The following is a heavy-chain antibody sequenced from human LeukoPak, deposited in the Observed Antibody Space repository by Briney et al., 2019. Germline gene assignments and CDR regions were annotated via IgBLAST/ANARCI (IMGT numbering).Heavy chain of an antibody. Sequence: RGSLRLSCAASGFTFSTYSMNWVRQAPGKGLEWISYISISTSDIKYADSVKGRFTISRDNARNSLYLQMNSLRDEDTAVYYCARDYLYAFDYWGQDTLLTVSS. CDR1: GFTFSTYS. CDR2: ISISTSDI. J-gene: IGHJ4*02. D-gene: IGHD2-2*01. V-gene: IGHV3-48*02. CDR3: ARDYLYAFDY.